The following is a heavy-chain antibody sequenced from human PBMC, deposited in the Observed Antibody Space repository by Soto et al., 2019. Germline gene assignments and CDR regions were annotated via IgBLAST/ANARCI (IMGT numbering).Heavy chain of an antibody. D-gene: IGHD3-10*01. J-gene: IGHJ4*02. CDR2: ISYDGSNK. CDR3: AKGRFFGDY. Sequence: QVQLVESGGGVVQPGRSLRLSCAASGFTFSSYGMHWVRQAPGKGLEWVAVISYDGSNKYYADSVKGRFTISRDNSKNTLYLQMNSLRAEATAVYYCAKGRFFGDYWGQGTLVTVSS. CDR1: GFTFSSYG. V-gene: IGHV3-30*18.